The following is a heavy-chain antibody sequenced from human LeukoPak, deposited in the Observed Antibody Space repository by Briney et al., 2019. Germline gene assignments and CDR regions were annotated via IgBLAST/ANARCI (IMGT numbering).Heavy chain of an antibody. CDR2: IYSGGST. Sequence: PGGSLRPSCAASGFTVSSNYMSWVRQAPGKGLEWVSVIYSGGSTYYADSVKGRFTISRDNSKNTLYLQMNSLRAEDTAVYYCARGRSYDFWSGYSDYWGQGTLVTVSS. CDR1: GFTVSSNY. D-gene: IGHD3-3*01. J-gene: IGHJ4*02. V-gene: IGHV3-66*01. CDR3: ARGRSYDFWSGYSDY.